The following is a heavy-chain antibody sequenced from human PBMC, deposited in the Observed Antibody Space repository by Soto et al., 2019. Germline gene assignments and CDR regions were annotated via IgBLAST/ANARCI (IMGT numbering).Heavy chain of an antibody. CDR2: ISYDGSNK. J-gene: IGHJ4*02. V-gene: IGHV3-30-3*01. CDR1: GFTFSSYA. D-gene: IGHD2-15*01. Sequence: QVQLVESGGGVVQPGRSLRLSCAASGFTFSSYAMHWVRQAPGKGLEWVAVISYDGSNKYYADSVKGRFTISRDNSKNTLYLQMNSLRAEDTAVYYCAREMVGWGQGPLVTVSS. CDR3: AREMVG.